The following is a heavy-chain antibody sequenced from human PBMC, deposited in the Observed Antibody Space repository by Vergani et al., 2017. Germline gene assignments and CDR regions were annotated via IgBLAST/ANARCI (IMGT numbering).Heavy chain of an antibody. CDR1: GVTFSSYA. V-gene: IGHV1-69*01. J-gene: IGHJ4*02. D-gene: IGHD6-13*01. CDR3: ARGRYSSSWYGRSEPLDD. Sequence: QVQLVQSGAEVKKPGSSVKVSCKASGVTFSSYAISWVRQAPGQGLEWMGGSLPIFGTANYAQRFQGRVTITADESTRTAYMELSSLRSEDTTVYYCARGRYSSSWYGRSEPLDDWGQGPLVTVTS. CDR2: SLPIFGTA.